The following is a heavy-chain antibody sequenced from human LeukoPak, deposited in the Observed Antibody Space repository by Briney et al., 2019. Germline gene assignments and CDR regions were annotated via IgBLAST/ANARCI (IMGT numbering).Heavy chain of an antibody. CDR3: ARMIAAAGYYYYYMDV. CDR1: GYTFTSYD. V-gene: IGHV1-8*03. D-gene: IGHD6-13*01. J-gene: IGHJ6*03. Sequence: ASVKVSCKASGYTFTSYDINWVRQATGQGLEWMGWMNPNSGNTGYAQKFQGRVTITRNTSISTAYMELSSLRSEDTAVYYCARMIAAAGYYYYYMDVWGKGTTVAVSS. CDR2: MNPNSGNT.